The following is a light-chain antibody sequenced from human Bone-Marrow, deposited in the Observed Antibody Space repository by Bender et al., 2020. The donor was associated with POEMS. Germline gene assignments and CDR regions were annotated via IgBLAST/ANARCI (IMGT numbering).Light chain of an antibody. CDR3: SSYTTSTTLGV. CDR1: SSDVGGYNF. Sequence: QSALTQPPSASGSPGQSVTISCTGTSSDVGGYNFVSWYQQHPGKAPKLMIFDVSNRPSGVSNRFSGSKSANTASLTISGLQAEDEADYYCSSYTTSTTLGVFGGGTKLTVL. J-gene: IGLJ3*02. CDR2: DVS. V-gene: IGLV2-14*03.